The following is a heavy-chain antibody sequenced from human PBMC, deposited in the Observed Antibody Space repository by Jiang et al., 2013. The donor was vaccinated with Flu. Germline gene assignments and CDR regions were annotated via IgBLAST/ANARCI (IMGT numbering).Heavy chain of an antibody. CDR1: GFTFSSYA. Sequence: VQLLESGGGLVQPGGSLRLSCAASGFTFSSYAMSWVRQAPGKGLEWVSAISGSGGSTYYADSVKGRFTISRDNSKNTLYLQMNSLRAEDTAVYYCASDPRVRWYFDYWGQGTLVTVSS. V-gene: IGHV3-23*01. CDR2: ISGSGGST. D-gene: IGHD2-15*01. CDR3: ASDPRVRWYFDY. J-gene: IGHJ4*02.